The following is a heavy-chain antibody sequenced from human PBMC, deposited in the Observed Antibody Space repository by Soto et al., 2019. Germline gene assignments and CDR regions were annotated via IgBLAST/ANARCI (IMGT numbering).Heavy chain of an antibody. CDR3: ARDGSERPATY. V-gene: IGHV4-61*01. Sequence: SETLSLTCTVSGGSTSSSTYYWIWIRQPPGKGLEWIGVFYNGGTTNYSPSLKSRVTISVDTSKNQFSLKLNSVTAADTAVYYCARDGSERPATYWGQGILVTVSS. D-gene: IGHD3-10*01. J-gene: IGHJ4*02. CDR1: GGSTSSSTYY. CDR2: FYNGGTT.